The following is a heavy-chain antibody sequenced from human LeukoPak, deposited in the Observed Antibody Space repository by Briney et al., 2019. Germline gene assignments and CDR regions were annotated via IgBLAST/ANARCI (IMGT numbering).Heavy chain of an antibody. J-gene: IGHJ6*03. V-gene: IGHV3-23*01. Sequence: GGSLRLSCAASGFTFSSYAMSWVRQAPGKGLEWVSTISGNGGSTYYADSVKGRFTISRDNYKNTLDLQMNSLRVEDTAVYYWSKAWRFLELYMDVWGKGTTVTVSS. CDR1: GFTFSSYA. D-gene: IGHD3-3*01. CDR2: ISGNGGST. CDR3: SKAWRFLELYMDV.